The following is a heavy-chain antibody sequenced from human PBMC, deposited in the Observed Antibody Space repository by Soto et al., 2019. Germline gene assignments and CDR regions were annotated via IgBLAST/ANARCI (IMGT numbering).Heavy chain of an antibody. CDR3: ARQLSHICDS. CDR2: IKPGTSDI. J-gene: IGHJ4*02. Sequence: SLKISCKGVGYKFGSAWIGWVRQMPGKGLEWMGIIKPGTSDIRYSPSCRGHVTISADEAVSPAYLQWSSLKASDTAMYYCARQLSHICDSWGQGTLVTVSS. V-gene: IGHV5-51*01. D-gene: IGHD3-3*02. CDR1: GYKFGSAW.